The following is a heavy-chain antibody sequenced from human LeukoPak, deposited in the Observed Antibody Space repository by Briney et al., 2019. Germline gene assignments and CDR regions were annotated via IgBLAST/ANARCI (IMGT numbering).Heavy chain of an antibody. CDR2: INHSGST. Sequence: SETLSLTCAVYGGSFSGCYWSWIRQPPGKGLEWIGEINHSGSTNYNPSLKSRVTISVDTSKNQFSLKLSSVTAADTAVYYCARGNTAAAGKVYFDYWGQGTLVTVSS. CDR3: ARGNTAAAGKVYFDY. V-gene: IGHV4-34*01. J-gene: IGHJ4*02. CDR1: GGSFSGCY. D-gene: IGHD6-13*01.